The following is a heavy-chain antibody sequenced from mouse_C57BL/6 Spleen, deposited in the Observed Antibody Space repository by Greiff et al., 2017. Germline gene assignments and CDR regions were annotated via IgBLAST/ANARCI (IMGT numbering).Heavy chain of an antibody. J-gene: IGHJ2*01. CDR1: GYTFTDYY. V-gene: IGHV1-26*01. Sequence: VQLQQSGPELVKPGASVKISCKASGYTFTDYYMTWVKQSHGKSLEWIGDINPNNGGTSYNQKFKGKATLTVDKSSSTAYMERSSLTSEDSAVYYCARMYASGFQYYFDYWGQGTTLTVSS. D-gene: IGHD6-2*01. CDR3: ARMYASGFQYYFDY. CDR2: INPNNGGT.